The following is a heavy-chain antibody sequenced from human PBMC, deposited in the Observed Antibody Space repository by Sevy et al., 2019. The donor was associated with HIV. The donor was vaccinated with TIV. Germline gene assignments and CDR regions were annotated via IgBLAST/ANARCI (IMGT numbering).Heavy chain of an antibody. D-gene: IGHD3-3*01. Sequence: SETLSLTCTVSGGSISSYYWSWIRQPPGKGLEWIGYIYYSGSTNYNPSLKSRVTISVDTSKNQFSLKLSSVTAADTAVYYCARQIYDFWSGYDPNWFDPWGQGTLVTVSS. CDR2: IYYSGST. V-gene: IGHV4-59*01. CDR3: ARQIYDFWSGYDPNWFDP. CDR1: GGSISSYY. J-gene: IGHJ5*02.